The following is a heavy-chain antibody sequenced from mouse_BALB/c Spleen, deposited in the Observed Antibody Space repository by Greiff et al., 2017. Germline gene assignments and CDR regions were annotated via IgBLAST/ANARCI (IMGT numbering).Heavy chain of an antibody. D-gene: IGHD2-14*01. CDR3: ARYYRYDYAMDY. CDR2: IDPANGNT. Sequence: EVQLQESGAELVKPGASVKLSCTASGFNIKDTYMHWVKQRPEQGLEWIGRIDPANGNTKYDPKFQGKATITADTSSNTAYLQLSSLTSEDTAVYYCARYYRYDYAMDYWGQGTSVTVSS. J-gene: IGHJ4*01. V-gene: IGHV14-3*02. CDR1: GFNIKDTY.